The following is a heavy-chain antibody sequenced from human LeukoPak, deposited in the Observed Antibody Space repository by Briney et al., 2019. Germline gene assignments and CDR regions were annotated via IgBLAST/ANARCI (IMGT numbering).Heavy chain of an antibody. Sequence: PGGSLRLSCAPSGFTFSSYWMSWVRQAPGKGLEWVANIKQDGSEKYYVDSVKGRFTISRDNAKNSLYLQMNSLRAEDTAVYYCAKFHNYGDYYMDVWGKGTTVTISS. V-gene: IGHV3-7*01. CDR3: AKFHNYGDYYMDV. J-gene: IGHJ6*03. CDR2: IKQDGSEK. D-gene: IGHD4-17*01. CDR1: GFTFSSYW.